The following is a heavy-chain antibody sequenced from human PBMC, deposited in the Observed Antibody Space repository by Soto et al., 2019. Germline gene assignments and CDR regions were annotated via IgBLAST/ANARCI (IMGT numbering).Heavy chain of an antibody. CDR1: GGSVSSSSW. CDR2: IYHSGST. V-gene: IGHV4-4*02. J-gene: IGHJ4*02. Sequence: LVTQSLTGERCGGSVSSSSWWRCLHQPTGKGLEWIGEIYHSGSTNYNPSLKSRVTISVDKSKNQFSLKLSSVTAAYTAVYYCARAGLRGPPDYFDYWGQGTLVTVSS. CDR3: ARAGLRGPPDYFDY. D-gene: IGHD4-17*01.